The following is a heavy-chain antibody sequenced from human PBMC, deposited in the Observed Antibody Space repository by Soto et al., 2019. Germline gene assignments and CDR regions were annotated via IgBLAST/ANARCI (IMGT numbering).Heavy chain of an antibody. Sequence: QVHLVESGGGVVQPGRSLRLSCAASGFTFSNYAMHWVRQAPGKGLEWVAVISYDGSDKYNANSVKCRFTISRDNSKNTLYLQMNSLRAEDTAVYYCERDTGPNGYNYYYFGMDVWGQGTTVTVSS. CDR3: ERDTGPNGYNYYYFGMDV. D-gene: IGHD5-18*01. J-gene: IGHJ6*02. V-gene: IGHV3-30-3*01. CDR2: ISYDGSDK. CDR1: GFTFSNYA.